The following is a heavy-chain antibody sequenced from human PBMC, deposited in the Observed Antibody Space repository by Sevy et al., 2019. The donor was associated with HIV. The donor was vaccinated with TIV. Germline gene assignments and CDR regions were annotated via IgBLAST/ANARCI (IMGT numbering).Heavy chain of an antibody. J-gene: IGHJ4*02. CDR3: ASGSLDSTGYPFDY. CDR1: GFTFSIYT. D-gene: IGHD3-22*01. V-gene: IGHV3-21*01. Sequence: GGSLGLSCAASGFTFSIYTMNWVRQAPGRGLEWVSSISSSSTYIYYADSVRGRFTISRDNAKNSLYLQMHSLRAEDTAVYYCASGSLDSTGYPFDYWGQGTLVTVSS. CDR2: ISSSSTYI.